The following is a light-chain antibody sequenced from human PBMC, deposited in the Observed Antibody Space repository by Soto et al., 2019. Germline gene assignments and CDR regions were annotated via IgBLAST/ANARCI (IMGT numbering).Light chain of an antibody. CDR3: QQYHTDWT. V-gene: IGKV1-5*01. CDR2: ADS. Sequence: DIQMAQSPSTLCASVGDTGTITCRASESIDNWLAWYQQKPGKAPKLLIFADSTLVRGVPSRFSGRGSGTEFTLTISSLQADEYATFDCQQYHTDWTFGQGTKVDIK. CDR1: ESIDNW. J-gene: IGKJ1*01.